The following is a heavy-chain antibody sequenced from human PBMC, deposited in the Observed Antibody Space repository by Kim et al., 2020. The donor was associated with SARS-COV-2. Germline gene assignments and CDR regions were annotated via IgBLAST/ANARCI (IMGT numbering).Heavy chain of an antibody. Sequence: GRFTISRDNAKNSLYLQMNSLRAEDTAVYYCARVGYDYVWGSYRDYYGMDVWGQGTTVTVSS. D-gene: IGHD3-16*02. CDR3: ARVGYDYVWGSYRDYYGMDV. V-gene: IGHV3-11*05. J-gene: IGHJ6*02.